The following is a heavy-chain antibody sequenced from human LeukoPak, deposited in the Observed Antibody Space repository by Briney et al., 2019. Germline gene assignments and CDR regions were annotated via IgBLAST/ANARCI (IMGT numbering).Heavy chain of an antibody. CDR2: FYYTGST. CDR1: GGSMNSNSYY. J-gene: IGHJ4*02. Sequence: SETLSLTCTVSGGSMNSNSYYGGWIRQPPGEGLEWIGSFYYTGSTYYNPSLKSRVTISADTSKNQFSLKLSTVAAADTAVYYCARGYTAGWIPYDYWGQGTLVTVSS. CDR3: ARGYTAGWIPYDY. D-gene: IGHD5-18*01. V-gene: IGHV4-39*01.